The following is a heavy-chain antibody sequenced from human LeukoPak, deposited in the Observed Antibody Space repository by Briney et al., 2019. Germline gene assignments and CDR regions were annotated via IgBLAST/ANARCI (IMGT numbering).Heavy chain of an antibody. Sequence: GGSLRLSCAASGFTFSNAWMSWVRQAPGKGLEWVGRIKSKTDGGTTDYAAPVKGRFTISRDDSKNTLYLQMNSLKTEDTAVYYCTTEVVVTAKYHYWGQGTLVTVSS. CDR3: TTEVVVTAKYHY. D-gene: IGHD2-21*02. J-gene: IGHJ4*02. V-gene: IGHV3-15*01. CDR1: GFTFSNAW. CDR2: IKSKTDGGTT.